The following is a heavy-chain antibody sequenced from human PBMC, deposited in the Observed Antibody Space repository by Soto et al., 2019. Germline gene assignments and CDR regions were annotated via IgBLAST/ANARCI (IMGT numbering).Heavy chain of an antibody. J-gene: IGHJ5*02. V-gene: IGHV3-23*01. CDR1: GFTFSSYA. CDR3: EKRSSSVAGTNNWFDP. D-gene: IGHD6-19*01. CDR2: ISGSGGST. Sequence: EVQLLESGGGLVQPGGSLRLSCAASGFTFSSYAMSWVRQAPGKGLEWVSAISGSGGSTYYADSVKGRFTISRDNSKNTLYLQMNSLSAEDTAVYYCEKRSSSVAGTNNWFDPWGQGTLVTVSS.